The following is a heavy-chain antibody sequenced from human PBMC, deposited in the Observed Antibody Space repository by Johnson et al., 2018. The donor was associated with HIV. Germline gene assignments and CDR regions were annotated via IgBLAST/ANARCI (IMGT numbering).Heavy chain of an antibody. CDR3: ARAVAGRGNAFDI. J-gene: IGHJ3*02. CDR2: INSGGGT. Sequence: VQVVESGGGLVQPGGSLRLSCVASGLTVSSNYMTWVRQGPGKGLEWVSVINSGGGTYYADSVTGRFTISRDNSKNTLYLQMNSLKTGDTAVYYCARAVAGRGNAFDIWGLGTMVTVSS. V-gene: IGHV3-66*01. CDR1: GLTVSSNY. D-gene: IGHD6-19*01.